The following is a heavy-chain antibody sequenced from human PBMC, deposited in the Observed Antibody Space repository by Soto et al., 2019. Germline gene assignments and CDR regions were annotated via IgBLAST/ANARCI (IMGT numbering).Heavy chain of an antibody. Sequence: ASVKVSCKASGYTFSSQYMNWVRQAPGQGLEWMGIINPSGGSTSSAQKFQGRLTLTRDISTSTFYMELSSLRSEDTAVYYCARDGDCSGGSCSTNYWFDPWGQGILVTAPQ. CDR2: INPSGGST. CDR1: GYTFSSQY. J-gene: IGHJ5*02. CDR3: ARDGDCSGGSCSTNYWFDP. D-gene: IGHD2-15*01. V-gene: IGHV1-46*01.